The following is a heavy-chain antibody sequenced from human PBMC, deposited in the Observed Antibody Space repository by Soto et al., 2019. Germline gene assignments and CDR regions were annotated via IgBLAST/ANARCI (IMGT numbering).Heavy chain of an antibody. J-gene: IGHJ4*02. CDR2: VYNSGST. CDR3: ARSSREAVAGYTLDN. Sequence: PSETLSLTCTVSGGSISINYWTWIRQPPGKGLEWIGYVYNSGSTNYNPSLKSRVTISEDTSKSQFSLKVNSMTAADTAVYYCARSSREAVAGYTLDNWGPGIFVTVST. D-gene: IGHD6-13*01. CDR1: GGSISINY. V-gene: IGHV4-59*01.